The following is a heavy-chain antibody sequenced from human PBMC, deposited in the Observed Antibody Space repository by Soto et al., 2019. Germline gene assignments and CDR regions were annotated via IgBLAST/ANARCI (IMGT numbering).Heavy chain of an antibody. V-gene: IGHV5-51*01. D-gene: IGHD6-6*01. CDR3: AISSSSFSNYYGMDV. CDR2: IYPGDSDT. Sequence: GESLKISCKGSGYSFTSYWIGWVRQMPGKGLEWMGIIYPGDSDTRYSPSFQGQVTIAADKSISTAYLQWSSLKASDTAMYYCAISSSSFSNYYGMDVWGQGTTVTVSS. CDR1: GYSFTSYW. J-gene: IGHJ6*02.